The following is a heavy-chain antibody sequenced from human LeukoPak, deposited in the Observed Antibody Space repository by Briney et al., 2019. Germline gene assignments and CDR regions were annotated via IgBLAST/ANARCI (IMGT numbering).Heavy chain of an antibody. J-gene: IGHJ2*01. CDR1: GYTFTSYD. CDR3: AKMGDAYFDYVWGRKSYWYFDL. CDR2: MDPNGGNT. D-gene: IGHD3-16*01. V-gene: IGHV1-8*01. Sequence: ASVKVSCKASGYTFTSYDINWVRQATGQGLEWMGWMDPNGGNTGYAQKFQGRVTMTRNTSISTAYMELSSLSSEDTAVYYCAKMGDAYFDYVWGRKSYWYFDLWGRGTLVTVSS.